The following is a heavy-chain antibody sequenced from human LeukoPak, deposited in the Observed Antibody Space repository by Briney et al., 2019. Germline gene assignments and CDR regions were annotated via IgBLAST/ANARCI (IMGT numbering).Heavy chain of an antibody. V-gene: IGHV4-4*07. Sequence: KPSETLSITCTVSGGSISSYYWSWIRQPAGKRLEWIGRIYTSGSTNYNPSLRSRVTMSVDTSKNQFSLMLCSVTAADTAVYYCAREDDSSGYPFGYWGQGALVTVSS. CDR2: IYTSGST. D-gene: IGHD3-22*01. J-gene: IGHJ4*02. CDR1: GGSISSYY. CDR3: AREDDSSGYPFGY.